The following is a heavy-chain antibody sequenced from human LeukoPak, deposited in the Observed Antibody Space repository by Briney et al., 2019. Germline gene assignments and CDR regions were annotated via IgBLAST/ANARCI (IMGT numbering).Heavy chain of an antibody. CDR2: IRYDSSSR. Sequence: GWSLRLSCEASESSFSTYGMHWVRQAPGKGLEWVAFIRYDSSSRFNADSVRGRFTISRNNFKNPLYLQMSIWSAGDHAIYYSGRTNYNTSLKSRVTISVDTSKNQFSLKLTSVTAADTALYYCARGAYSYGHPPSLDYWGQGTLVTVSS. J-gene: IGHJ4*02. CDR1: ESSFSTYG. CDR3: GRTNYNTSLKSRVTISVDTSKNQFSLKLTSVTAADTALYYCARGAYSYGHPPSLDY. V-gene: IGHV3-30*02. D-gene: IGHD3-10*01.